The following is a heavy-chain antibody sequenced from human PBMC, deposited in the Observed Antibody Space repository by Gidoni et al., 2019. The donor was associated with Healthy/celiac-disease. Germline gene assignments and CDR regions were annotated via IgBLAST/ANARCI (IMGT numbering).Heavy chain of an antibody. CDR2: IWYDGSNK. V-gene: IGHV3-33*01. CDR3: ARDSSYDAFDI. J-gene: IGHJ3*02. CDR1: GFTFSSYG. Sequence: QVQLVESGGGVVQPGRSLRRPCAASGFTFSSYGMHWVRQAPGKGLEWVAVIWYDGSNKYYADSVKGRFTISRDNSKNTLYLQMNSLRAEDTAVYYCARDSSYDAFDIWGQGTMVTVSS.